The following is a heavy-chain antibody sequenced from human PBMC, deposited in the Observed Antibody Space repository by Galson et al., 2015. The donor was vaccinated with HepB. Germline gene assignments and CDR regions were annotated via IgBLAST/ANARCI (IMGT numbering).Heavy chain of an antibody. CDR1: GDSVSSNSAA. CDR2: TYYRSKWYN. CDR3: ARGESLGGYYYYYYYMDV. Sequence: CAISGDSVSSNSAAWNWIRQSPSRGLEWLGRTYYRSKWYNDYAVSVKSRITINPDTSKNQFPLHLNSVTPEDTAVYYCARGESLGGYYYYYYYMDVWGKGTTVTVSS. D-gene: IGHD3-10*01. V-gene: IGHV6-1*01. J-gene: IGHJ6*03.